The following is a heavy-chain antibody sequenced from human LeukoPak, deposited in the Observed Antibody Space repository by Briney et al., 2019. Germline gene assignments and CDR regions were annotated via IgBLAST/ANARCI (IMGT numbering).Heavy chain of an antibody. CDR1: GGSFSGYY. V-gene: IGHV4-34*01. J-gene: IGHJ6*03. D-gene: IGHD1-26*01. Sequence: SETLSLTCAVYGGSFSGYYWSWIRQPPGKGLEWIGEINHSGSTNYNPSLKSRVTISVDTSKNQFSLKLSSVTAADTAVYYCARRLGATKSRYYYYYMDVWGKGTTVTISS. CDR3: ARRLGATKSRYYYYYMDV. CDR2: INHSGST.